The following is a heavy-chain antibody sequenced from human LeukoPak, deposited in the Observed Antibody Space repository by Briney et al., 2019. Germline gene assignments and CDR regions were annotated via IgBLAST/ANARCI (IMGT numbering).Heavy chain of an antibody. CDR2: ISSSGSSI. D-gene: IGHD4-17*01. Sequence: PGGSLRLSCAASGFTFSSYSMNWVRQAPGKGLEWVSYISSSGSSIYHADSVKGRFTISRDNANKLLYLQMNSLSAEDTAVYYCVRGPGVSAVTTMYWGQGTLVTVSS. V-gene: IGHV3-48*01. CDR1: GFTFSSYS. CDR3: VRGPGVSAVTTMY. J-gene: IGHJ4*02.